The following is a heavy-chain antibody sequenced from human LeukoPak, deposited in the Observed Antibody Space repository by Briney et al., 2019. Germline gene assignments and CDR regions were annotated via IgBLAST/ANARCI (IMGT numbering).Heavy chain of an antibody. D-gene: IGHD1-26*01. CDR3: AKDRGSYVRAYYYGMDV. CDR2: INSDGSSL. J-gene: IGHJ6*02. Sequence: GGSLRLSCAASGFTFSSYWMHWVRQAPGKGLVWVSRINSDGSSLSYADSVKGRFTISRDNAKNTLYLQMNSLRAEDTAVYYCAKDRGSYVRAYYYGMDVWGQGTTVTVSS. CDR1: GFTFSSYW. V-gene: IGHV3-74*01.